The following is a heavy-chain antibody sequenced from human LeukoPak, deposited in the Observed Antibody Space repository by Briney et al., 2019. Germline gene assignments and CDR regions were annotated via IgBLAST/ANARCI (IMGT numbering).Heavy chain of an antibody. CDR2: ISGSGYTT. J-gene: IGHJ4*02. D-gene: IGHD4-17*01. CDR3: ASRRYGDYPFDY. CDR1: GFTFTSFA. V-gene: IGHV3-23*01. Sequence: GGSLRLSCAASGFTFTSFAMNWARQAPGKGLEWVSVISGSGYTTHYADSVKGRFTISRDNFKNMVYLEMNSLSDEDTATYYCASRRYGDYPFDYWGQGTLVTVSS.